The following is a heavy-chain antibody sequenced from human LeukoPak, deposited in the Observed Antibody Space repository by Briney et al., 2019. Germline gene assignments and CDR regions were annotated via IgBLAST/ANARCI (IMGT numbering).Heavy chain of an antibody. CDR3: ATISTGAPFYFGS. J-gene: IGHJ4*02. CDR2: IYYSGST. D-gene: IGHD7-27*01. CDR1: GGSISSYY. V-gene: IGHV4-59*01. Sequence: ETLSLTCTVSGGSISSYYWSWIRQPPGKGLEWIGYIYYSGSTNYNPSLKSRVTISVDTSKNQFSLKLNSVTAADTAIYYCATISTGAPFYFGSWGQGTLVTVSS.